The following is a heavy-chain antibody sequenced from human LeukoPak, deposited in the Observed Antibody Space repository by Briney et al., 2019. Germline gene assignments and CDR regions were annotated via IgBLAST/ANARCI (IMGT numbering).Heavy chain of an antibody. CDR2: INHSGST. CDR3: AKSIAARRARYYVDY. J-gene: IGHJ4*02. CDR1: GGSFSGYY. Sequence: PSETLSLTCAVYGGSFSGYYWSWIRQPPGKGLEWIGEINHSGSTNYNPSLKSRVTISVDTSKNQFSLKLSSVTAADTAVYYCAKSIAARRARYYVDYWGQGTLVTVSS. D-gene: IGHD6-6*01. V-gene: IGHV4-34*01.